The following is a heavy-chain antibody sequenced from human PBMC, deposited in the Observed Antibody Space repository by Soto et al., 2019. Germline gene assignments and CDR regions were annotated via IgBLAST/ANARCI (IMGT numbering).Heavy chain of an antibody. D-gene: IGHD6-19*01. CDR1: GFTFSSYA. CDR3: ATGYRAPEEQWLVPMIFDY. CDR2: ISGSGGST. V-gene: IGHV3-23*01. Sequence: GGSLRLSCAASGFTFSSYAMSWVRQAPGKGLEWVSAISGSGGSTYYADYVKGRFTISRDNSKNTLYLQMNSLRAEDTAVYYCATGYRAPEEQWLVPMIFDYWGQGTLVTVSS. J-gene: IGHJ4*02.